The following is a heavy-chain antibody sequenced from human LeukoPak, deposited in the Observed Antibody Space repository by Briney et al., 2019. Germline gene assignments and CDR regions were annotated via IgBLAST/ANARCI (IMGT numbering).Heavy chain of an antibody. CDR1: GYTFTSYG. D-gene: IGHD6-13*01. Sequence: GASVTVSCKASGYTFTSYGISWVRQAPGQGLEWMGWISAYNGNTNYAQKLQGRVTMTTDTSTSTAYMELRSLRSDDTAVYYCARDRRGAAEVGDAFDIWGQGTMVTVSS. J-gene: IGHJ3*02. V-gene: IGHV1-18*01. CDR3: ARDRRGAAEVGDAFDI. CDR2: ISAYNGNT.